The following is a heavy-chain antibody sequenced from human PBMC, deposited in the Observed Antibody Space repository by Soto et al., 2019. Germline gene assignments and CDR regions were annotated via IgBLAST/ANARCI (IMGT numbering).Heavy chain of an antibody. Sequence: ASVKVSCKASGYTFTSYAMHWVRQAPGQRLEWMGWINAGNGNTKYSQKFQGRVTITRDTSASTAYMELSSLRSEDTAVYYCARDSGFYSGSWYLGYYFDYWGQGTLVTVSS. CDR3: ARDSGFYSGSWYLGYYFDY. CDR2: INAGNGNT. D-gene: IGHD6-13*01. CDR1: GYTFTSYA. J-gene: IGHJ4*02. V-gene: IGHV1-3*01.